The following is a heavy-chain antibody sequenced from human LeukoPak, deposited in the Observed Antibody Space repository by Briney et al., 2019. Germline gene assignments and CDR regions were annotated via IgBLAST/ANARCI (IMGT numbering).Heavy chain of an antibody. J-gene: IGHJ5*02. CDR1: GGSISSGDYY. V-gene: IGHV4-30-4*01. CDR2: IYYSGST. CDR3: ASVLVVVAATDIGWFDP. D-gene: IGHD2-15*01. Sequence: SETLSLTCTVSGGSISSGDYYWSWIRQSPGKGLEWIGYIYYSGSTYYNPSLKSRVTISVDTSKNQFSLKLSSVTAADTAVYYCASVLVVVAATDIGWFDPWGQGTLVTVSS.